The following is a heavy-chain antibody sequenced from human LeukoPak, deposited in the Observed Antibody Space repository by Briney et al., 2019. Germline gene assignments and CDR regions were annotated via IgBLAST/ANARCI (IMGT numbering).Heavy chain of an antibody. Sequence: SETLSLTCTVSGGSISSSSYFWGWIRQPPGKGLEWIGSIYYGGGTYYNPSLKSRVTISLDKSNNQFSLKLSSVTAADTAVYYCARDRYSGYDGFGAFDIWGQGTMVTVSS. CDR2: IYYGGGT. V-gene: IGHV4-39*07. D-gene: IGHD5-12*01. CDR1: GGSISSSSYF. CDR3: ARDRYSGYDGFGAFDI. J-gene: IGHJ3*02.